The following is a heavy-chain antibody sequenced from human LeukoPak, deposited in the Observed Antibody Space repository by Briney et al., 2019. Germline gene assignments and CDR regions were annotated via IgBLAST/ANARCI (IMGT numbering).Heavy chain of an antibody. CDR2: IIPIFGTA. CDR1: GGTFSNNA. D-gene: IGHD3-10*01. V-gene: IGHV1-69*13. J-gene: IGHJ5*02. Sequence: GASVKVSCKASGGTFSNNAISWVRQAPGQGLEWMGGIIPIFGTANYAQKFQGRVTITADESTSTAYMELSSLRSEDTAVYYCARDPGHYYGSGSYGEVWGSTFDPWGQGTLVTVSS. CDR3: ARDPGHYYGSGSYGEVWGSTFDP.